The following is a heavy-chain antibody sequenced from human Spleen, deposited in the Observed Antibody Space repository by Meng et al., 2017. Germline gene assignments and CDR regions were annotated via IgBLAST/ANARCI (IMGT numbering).Heavy chain of an antibody. V-gene: IGHV3-23*01. CDR3: AKIRAFDY. Sequence: GESLKISCAASGFTFSSYGMSWVRQAPGKGLERVSSIGVSGATTNYADSVKGRFTISRDNSRNTLHLQMNSLRAEDTAVYYCAKIRAFDYWGQGTLVTVSS. CDR1: GFTFSSYG. CDR2: IGVSGATT. J-gene: IGHJ4*02.